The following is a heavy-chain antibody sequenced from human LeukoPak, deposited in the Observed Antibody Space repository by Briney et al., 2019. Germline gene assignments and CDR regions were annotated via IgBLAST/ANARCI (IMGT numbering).Heavy chain of an antibody. CDR3: ARSRQASGLFSS. D-gene: IGHD3-10*01. CDR1: GYAIISGGFS. Sequence: ASETLSLTCTVSGYAIISGGFSWNWIRRPPGKGLEWIGCIYDRGPAHYNPSLKSRFTISVDRPKNQFYLNVTSLTAADTAVYYCARSRQASGLFSSWGQGTLVVVSS. V-gene: IGHV4-30-2*01. J-gene: IGHJ5*02. CDR2: IYDRGPA.